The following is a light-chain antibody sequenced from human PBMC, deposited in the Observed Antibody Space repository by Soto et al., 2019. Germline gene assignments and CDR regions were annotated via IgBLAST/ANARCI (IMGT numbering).Light chain of an antibody. V-gene: IGLV2-14*03. Sequence: QSALTQPASVSGSPGQSITISCTGTSSDVGGYNSVSWYQHHPGKAPKLMIYNVSNRPSGVSNRFSGSKSGNTASLTISGLQAEDEADYYCSSYTSSSTYVLGTGTKLTVL. CDR1: SSDVGGYNS. J-gene: IGLJ1*01. CDR2: NVS. CDR3: SSYTSSSTYV.